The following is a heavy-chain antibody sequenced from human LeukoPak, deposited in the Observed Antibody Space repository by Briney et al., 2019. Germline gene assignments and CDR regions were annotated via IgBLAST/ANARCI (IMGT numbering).Heavy chain of an antibody. CDR2: IYTSGST. Sequence: SETLSLTCTVSGGSISSYYWSWIRQPAGKGLEWIGRIYTSGSTNYNPSLKSRVTMSVDTSKNQFSLRLSSVTAADTAVYYCARGRRVYYDILTGYPNNWFDPWGQGTLVTVSS. J-gene: IGHJ5*02. CDR1: GGSISSYY. CDR3: ARGRRVYYDILTGYPNNWFDP. D-gene: IGHD3-9*01. V-gene: IGHV4-4*07.